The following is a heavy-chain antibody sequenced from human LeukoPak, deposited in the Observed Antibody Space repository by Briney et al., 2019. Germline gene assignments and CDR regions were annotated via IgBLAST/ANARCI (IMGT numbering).Heavy chain of an antibody. CDR3: AXXXXXLTTXXXXMDV. CDR2: INPNSGAT. Sequence: ASVKVSCKASGYTFTDYFMHWVRQVPGQGLEWVGWINPNSGATNYAQKFQGRVTMTRDTSITTAYMELASLRSDDMAVYYCAXXXXXLTTXXXXMDVWGKGTTVTVSS. CDR1: GYTFTDYF. V-gene: IGHV1-2*02. J-gene: IGHJ6*03. D-gene: IGHD4/OR15-4a*01.